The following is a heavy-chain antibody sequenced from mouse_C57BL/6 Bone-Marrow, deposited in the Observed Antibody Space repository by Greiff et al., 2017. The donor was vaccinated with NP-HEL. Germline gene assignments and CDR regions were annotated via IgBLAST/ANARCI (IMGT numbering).Heavy chain of an antibody. CDR2: ISDGGSYT. CDR1: GFTLSSYA. J-gene: IGHJ4*01. Sequence: EVKLVESGGGLVKPGGSLKLSCAASGFTLSSYAMSWVRQTPEKRLEWVATISDGGSYTYYPDNVKGRFTISRDNAKNNLYLQMSHLKSEDTAMYYCAREDYGSSYGAMDYWGQGTSVTVSS. CDR3: AREDYGSSYGAMDY. D-gene: IGHD1-1*01. V-gene: IGHV5-4*01.